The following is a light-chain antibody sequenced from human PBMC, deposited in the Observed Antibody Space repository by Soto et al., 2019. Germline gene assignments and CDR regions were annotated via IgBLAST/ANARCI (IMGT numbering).Light chain of an antibody. Sequence: DIVLTQAPLSLSVTPGQPASISCKSTQSLLHSDEKTYLYWYLQRPGQPPQLLIYEVSSRFSEVPARFSGSGSGTDFTLTISRVEPEDVGVYYCMQSLQVPITFGQGTRLEIK. J-gene: IGKJ5*01. CDR1: QSLLHSDEKTY. V-gene: IGKV2D-29*01. CDR2: EVS. CDR3: MQSLQVPIT.